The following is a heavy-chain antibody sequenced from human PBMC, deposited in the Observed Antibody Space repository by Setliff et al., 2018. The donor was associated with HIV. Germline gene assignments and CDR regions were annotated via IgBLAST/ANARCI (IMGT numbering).Heavy chain of an antibody. J-gene: IGHJ6*03. CDR1: GFTFNSYA. CDR3: AKDSSSGYYYYYLDV. V-gene: IGHV3-33*03. Sequence: GGSLRLSCAASGFTFNSYAMHWVRQAPGKGLEWVAVIWYDGSKTYYGDSVKGRFTISRDKAKNTLYLQMDSLRAEDTAAYYCAKDSSSGYYYYYLDVWGKGTTVTVSS. D-gene: IGHD6-6*01. CDR2: IWYDGSKT.